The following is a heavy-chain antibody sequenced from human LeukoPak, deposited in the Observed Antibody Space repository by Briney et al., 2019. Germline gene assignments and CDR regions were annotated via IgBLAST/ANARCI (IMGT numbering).Heavy chain of an antibody. J-gene: IGHJ3*02. CDR3: ARAASGSYQPAFDI. CDR1: GYTLTSYA. V-gene: IGHV7-4-1*02. Sequence: GASVKVSCKASGYTLTSYAMNWERQAPGQGLEWMGWINTNTGNPTYAQGFTGRFVFSLDTSVSTAYLQISSLKAEDTAVYYCARAASGSYQPAFDIWGQGTLVTVSS. CDR2: INTNTGNP. D-gene: IGHD1-26*01.